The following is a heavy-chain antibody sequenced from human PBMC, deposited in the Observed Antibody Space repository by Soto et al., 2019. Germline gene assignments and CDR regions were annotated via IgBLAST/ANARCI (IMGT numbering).Heavy chain of an antibody. D-gene: IGHD6-19*01. V-gene: IGHV3-23*01. CDR3: AANPIAVAS. J-gene: IGHJ4*02. CDR1: GFTFSSYA. CDR2: IRGSGVST. Sequence: EVQLLESGGCLVQPGGSLRLSCAASGFTFSSYAMSWVRQAPGKGLEWVSAIRGSGVSTYYADSVKGRFTISRDNCKSTLYLQMNSLRAEDTAVYYCAANPIAVASWGQGTLVTVSS.